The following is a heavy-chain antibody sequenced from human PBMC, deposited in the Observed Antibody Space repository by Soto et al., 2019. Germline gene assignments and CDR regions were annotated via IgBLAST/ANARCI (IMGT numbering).Heavy chain of an antibody. V-gene: IGHV4-4*02. J-gene: IGHJ5*02. D-gene: IGHD3-9*01. Sequence: QVQLQESGPGLVKPSGTLSLTCAVSGGSVSSSNWWSWVRQPPGKGLEWIGEIYHSGSTNYNPSLKSRVTVSLDKCTNQFSRKLSSVTAADTAVYYCAARFDAQKTIPWGQGALVTVSS. CDR3: AARFDAQKTIP. CDR2: IYHSGST. CDR1: GGSVSSSNW.